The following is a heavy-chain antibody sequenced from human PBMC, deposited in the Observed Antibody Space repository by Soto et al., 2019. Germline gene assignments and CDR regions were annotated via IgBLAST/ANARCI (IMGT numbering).Heavy chain of an antibody. CDR3: TSDNKGLADY. J-gene: IGHJ4*02. CDR2: INVGNGNT. Sequence: ASVKVSCKAPGYTSTNYAVHWVRQAPGQGLQWIGWINVGNGNTKSSQKFQGRVTFSRDTSASTAYMEVSSLTSEDTAVYYCTSDNKGLADYWGQGTLVTVSS. V-gene: IGHV1-3*01. CDR1: GYTSTNYA.